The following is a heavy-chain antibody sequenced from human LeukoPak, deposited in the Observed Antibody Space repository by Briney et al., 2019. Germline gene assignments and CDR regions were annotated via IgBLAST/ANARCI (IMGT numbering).Heavy chain of an antibody. V-gene: IGHV4-38-2*02. Sequence: SETLSLTCTVSGYSISSGYYWGWIRQPPGKGLEWIGEINHSGSTNYNPSLKSRVTISVDTSKNQFSLKLSSVTAADTAVYYCARGRGGYYYYYYYMDVWGKGTTVTVSS. J-gene: IGHJ6*03. CDR2: INHSGST. CDR1: GYSISSGYY. CDR3: ARGRGGYYYYYYYMDV.